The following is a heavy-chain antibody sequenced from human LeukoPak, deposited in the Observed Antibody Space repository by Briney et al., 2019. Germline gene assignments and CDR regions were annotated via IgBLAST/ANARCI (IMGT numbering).Heavy chain of an antibody. Sequence: GGPLRLSCAASGFTFSSYDMSWVRQAPGKGLEWVSHISGSGGNTYYADSVKGRFTISRDNSKNTLYLQMNSLRAEDTAVYYCAKYERATSDAFDVWGQGTMVAVSS. D-gene: IGHD2-2*01. J-gene: IGHJ3*01. CDR2: ISGSGGNT. CDR1: GFTFSSYD. V-gene: IGHV3-23*01. CDR3: AKYERATSDAFDV.